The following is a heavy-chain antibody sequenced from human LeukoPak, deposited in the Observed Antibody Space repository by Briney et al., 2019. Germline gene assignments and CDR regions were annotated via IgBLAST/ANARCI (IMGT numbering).Heavy chain of an antibody. V-gene: IGHV5-51*01. J-gene: IGHJ3*02. CDR1: GYSFTNYW. Sequence: GESLKISCKGSGYSFTNYWIDWVRQMPGKGLEWMGIIYPGDSNTRYSPSFQGQVTISVDKSISTAYLQWSSLKASDTAIYYCARRGAGHDAFDIWGQGTMVTVSS. D-gene: IGHD4/OR15-4a*01. CDR3: ARRGAGHDAFDI. CDR2: IYPGDSNT.